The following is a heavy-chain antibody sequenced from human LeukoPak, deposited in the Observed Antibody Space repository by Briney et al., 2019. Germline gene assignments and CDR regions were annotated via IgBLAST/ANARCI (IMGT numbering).Heavy chain of an antibody. Sequence: ASVKVSCKASGGTFSSYAISWVRQAPGQGLGWMGGIIPIFGTANYAQKFQGRVTITADESTSTAYMELSSLRSEDTAVYYCARPRKSSSIEAFDIWGQGTMVTVSS. V-gene: IGHV1-69*13. CDR3: ARPRKSSSIEAFDI. CDR1: GGTFSSYA. J-gene: IGHJ3*02. CDR2: IIPIFGTA. D-gene: IGHD2-2*01.